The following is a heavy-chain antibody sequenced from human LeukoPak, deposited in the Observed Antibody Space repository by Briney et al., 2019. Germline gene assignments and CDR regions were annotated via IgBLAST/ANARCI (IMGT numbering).Heavy chain of an antibody. V-gene: IGHV1-69*13. J-gene: IGHJ4*02. CDR3: ARASDRAQNYDFWSGYFSRFDY. Sequence: SVKVSCKASGYTFTSYGISWVRQAPGQGLEWMGGIIPIFGTANYAQKFQGRVTITADESTSTAYMELSSLRSEDTAVYYCARASDRAQNYDFWSGYFSRFDYWGQGTLVTVSS. D-gene: IGHD3-3*01. CDR1: GYTFTSYG. CDR2: IIPIFGTA.